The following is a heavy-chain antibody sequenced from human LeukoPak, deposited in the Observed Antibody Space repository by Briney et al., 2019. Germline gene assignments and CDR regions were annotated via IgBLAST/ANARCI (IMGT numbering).Heavy chain of an antibody. V-gene: IGHV4-34*01. D-gene: IGHD3-22*01. CDR2: INHSGST. CDR1: GGSFSNYY. J-gene: IGHJ4*02. Sequence: SETLSLTCAVYGGSFSNYYWSWIRQPPGKGLEWIGEINHSGSTNYNPSLKSRVTISVDTSKNQFSLKLSSVTAADTAVYYCARHNHYDSSGYFDPHSDYWGQGTLVTVSS. CDR3: ARHNHYDSSGYFDPHSDY.